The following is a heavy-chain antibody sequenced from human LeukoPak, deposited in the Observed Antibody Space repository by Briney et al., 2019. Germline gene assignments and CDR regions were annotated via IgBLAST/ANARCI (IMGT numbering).Heavy chain of an antibody. J-gene: IGHJ4*02. CDR1: GYTFTGYY. D-gene: IGHD3-22*01. CDR3: AMASVVTGFTFLDY. CDR2: INPNSGGT. V-gene: IGHV1-2*02. Sequence: ASVKVSCKASGYTFTGYYMHWVRRAPGQGLEWMGWINPNSGGTNYAQKFQGRATMTRDTSISTAYMELSRLRSDDTAVYYCAMASVVTGFTFLDYWGQGTLVTVSS.